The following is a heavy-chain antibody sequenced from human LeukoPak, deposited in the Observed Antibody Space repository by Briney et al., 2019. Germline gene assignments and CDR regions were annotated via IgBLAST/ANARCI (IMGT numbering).Heavy chain of an antibody. Sequence: ASVKVSCKASGYTFTSYDINWVRQATGHGLEWMGWISTFNGHTNYAQSRQDRVTMTTDTATSTVYMELSSLTLDDTAVYYCARVDTVNYYYYMDVWGKGTPVTVSS. CDR2: ISTFNGHT. J-gene: IGHJ6*03. V-gene: IGHV1-18*01. D-gene: IGHD4-17*01. CDR3: ARVDTVNYYYYMDV. CDR1: GYTFTSYD.